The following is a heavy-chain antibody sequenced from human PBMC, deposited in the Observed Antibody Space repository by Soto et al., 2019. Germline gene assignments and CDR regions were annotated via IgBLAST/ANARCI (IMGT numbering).Heavy chain of an antibody. Sequence: QVQLVESGGGVVQPGRSLRLSCAASGFTFSYYAMHWVRQAPGKGLEWVAVISYDGSDKNYADSVKGRFTISRDNSRNTLNLEMNRLRADDTAVYYCAKGLGELSPESYDYWGQGTLITVSS. V-gene: IGHV3-30*18. CDR3: AKGLGELSPESYDY. CDR1: GFTFSYYA. J-gene: IGHJ4*02. D-gene: IGHD3-16*02. CDR2: ISYDGSDK.